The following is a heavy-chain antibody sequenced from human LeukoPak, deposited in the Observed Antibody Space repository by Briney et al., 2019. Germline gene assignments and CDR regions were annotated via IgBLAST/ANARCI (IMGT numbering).Heavy chain of an antibody. Sequence: AASVKVSCKASGGTFSSYAISWVRQAPGQGLEWMGGIIPNSGGTNYAQKFQGWVTMTRDTSISTAYMELSRPRSDDTAVYYCAREDDYGDYGENYFDYWGQGTLVTVSS. V-gene: IGHV1-2*04. D-gene: IGHD4-17*01. CDR2: IIPNSGGT. CDR3: AREDDYGDYGENYFDY. J-gene: IGHJ4*02. CDR1: GGTFSSYA.